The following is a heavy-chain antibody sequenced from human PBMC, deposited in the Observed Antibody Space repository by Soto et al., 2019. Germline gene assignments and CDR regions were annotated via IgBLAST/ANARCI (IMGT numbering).Heavy chain of an antibody. Sequence: GGSLRLSCAASGFTFSSYAMHWVRQAPGKGLEWVAVISHDGSNKYYADSVKGRFTISRDNSKNTLYLQMNSLRAEDTAVYYCARGFNVYYYDSSGYYSPPSNAFDIWGQGTMVTVSS. CDR3: ARGFNVYYYDSSGYYSPPSNAFDI. CDR1: GFTFSSYA. V-gene: IGHV3-30-3*01. D-gene: IGHD3-22*01. CDR2: ISHDGSNK. J-gene: IGHJ3*02.